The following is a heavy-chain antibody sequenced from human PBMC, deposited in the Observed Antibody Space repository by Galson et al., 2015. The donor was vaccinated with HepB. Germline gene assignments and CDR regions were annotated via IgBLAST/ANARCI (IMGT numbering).Heavy chain of an antibody. J-gene: IGHJ4*02. D-gene: IGHD4-17*01. CDR2: ISSSAIYT. V-gene: IGHV3-11*06. CDR3: ARVADSDYGDHSHFDY. Sequence: SLRLSCAASGFTFSDYYMSWIRQAPGKGLEWHSYISSSAIYTNYADSVKGRFTISRDNVKNSMYLQMNSLRAEDTAVYYCARVADSDYGDHSHFDYWGQGTLVTVSS. CDR1: GFTFSDYY.